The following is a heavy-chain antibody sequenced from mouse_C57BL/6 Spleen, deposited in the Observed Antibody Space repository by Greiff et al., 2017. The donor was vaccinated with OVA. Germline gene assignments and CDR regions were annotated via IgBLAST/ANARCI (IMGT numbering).Heavy chain of an antibody. CDR2: IYPGSGST. Sequence: QVQLQQSGAELVKPGASVKMSCKASGYTFTSYWITWVKQRPGQGLEWIGDIYPGSGSTNYNEKFKSKATLTVDKSSSTAYLQLSSLTSEDSAVYYCARSDYYDYDYAVGYWGQGTSVTVSS. V-gene: IGHV1-55*01. J-gene: IGHJ4*01. D-gene: IGHD2-4*01. CDR3: ARSDYYDYDYAVGY. CDR1: GYTFTSYW.